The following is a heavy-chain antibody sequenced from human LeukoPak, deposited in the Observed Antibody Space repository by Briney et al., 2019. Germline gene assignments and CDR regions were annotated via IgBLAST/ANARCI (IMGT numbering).Heavy chain of an antibody. CDR2: IYYSGST. V-gene: IGHV4-30-4*01. D-gene: IGHD3-10*01. J-gene: IGHJ3*02. CDR3: GSVGWLNAFYI. CDR1: GGSISSGDYY. Sequence: SQTLSLTCTVSGGSISSGDYYWSWIRQPPGKGLEWIGYIYYSGSTYYNPSLKSRVTISVDTSKNQFSLKLSSVTAADTAVYYCGSVGWLNAFYILGQGTMVTVSS.